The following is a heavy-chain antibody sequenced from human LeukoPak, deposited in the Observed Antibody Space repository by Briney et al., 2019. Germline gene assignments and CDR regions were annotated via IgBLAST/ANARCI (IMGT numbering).Heavy chain of an antibody. J-gene: IGHJ5*02. V-gene: IGHV4-34*01. Sequence: PSETLSLTCAVYGGSFSGYYWSWIRQPPGKGLEWIGEINHSGSTSYNPSLKSRVTISVDTSKNQFSLKLSSVTAADTAVYYCARGADFWSGYYHNWFDPWGQGTLVTVSS. CDR1: GGSFSGYY. CDR3: ARGADFWSGYYHNWFDP. CDR2: INHSGST. D-gene: IGHD3-3*01.